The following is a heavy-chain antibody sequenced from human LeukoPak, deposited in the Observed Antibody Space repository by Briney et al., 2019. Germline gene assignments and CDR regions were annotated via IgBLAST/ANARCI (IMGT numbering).Heavy chain of an antibody. Sequence: GGSLRLSCAASGFTLSNYAMHWVRQAPGKGLEWVSVVWYDGGKKLYADSVKGRFTISRDNSMNTLYLQMNYLTTEDTAVYHCAKDRASETPLYSSSPKGGGLDIWGQGTMVTVPS. CDR3: AKDRASETPLYSSSPKGGGLDI. CDR2: VWYDGGKK. J-gene: IGHJ3*02. CDR1: GFTLSNYA. D-gene: IGHD6-13*01. V-gene: IGHV3-33*06.